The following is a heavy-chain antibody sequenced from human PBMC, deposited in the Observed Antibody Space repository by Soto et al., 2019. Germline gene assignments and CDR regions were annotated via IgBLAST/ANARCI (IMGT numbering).Heavy chain of an antibody. CDR2: IGSTGSTI. CDR1: GFDFRIYE. CDR3: ARRGYGGYDWGWYFGF. D-gene: IGHD5-12*01. Sequence: GGSLRLSCEASGFDFRIYEMNWVRQAPGKGLEWLSYIGSTGSTIYYADSVKGRFTISRDDGKNSVYLQMNTLRAEDTAVYYCARRGYGGYDWGWYFGFWRQGTPATVSS. V-gene: IGHV3-48*03. J-gene: IGHJ4*02.